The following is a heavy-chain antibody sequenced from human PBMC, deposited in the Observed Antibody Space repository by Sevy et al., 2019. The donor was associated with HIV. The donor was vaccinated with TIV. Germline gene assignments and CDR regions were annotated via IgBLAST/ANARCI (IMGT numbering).Heavy chain of an antibody. Sequence: GGSLRLSCAASGFTFSSYWMHWVRQAPGKGLVWVSRINSDGSSTSYAYSVKGRFTISRDNSKNTLYLQMNSLRAEDAAVYYCARGPVDFLGSASYGMDVWGQGTTVTVSS. CDR1: GFTFSSYW. J-gene: IGHJ6*02. CDR2: INSDGSST. V-gene: IGHV3-74*01. CDR3: ARGPVDFLGSASYGMDV. D-gene: IGHD3-3*01.